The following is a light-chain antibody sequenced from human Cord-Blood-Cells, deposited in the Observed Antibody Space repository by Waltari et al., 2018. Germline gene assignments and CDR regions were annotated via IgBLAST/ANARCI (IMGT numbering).Light chain of an antibody. Sequence: DIVMTQSPDSLAVSLGERATINRKPSQSVLYSSNNKNYLAWYQQKPGQPPKLLIYWASTRESGVPDRFSGSGSGTDFTLTISSLQAEDVAVYYCQQYYSTPLTFGGGTKVEIK. V-gene: IGKV4-1*01. CDR1: QSVLYSSNNKNY. CDR2: WAS. J-gene: IGKJ4*01. CDR3: QQYYSTPLT.